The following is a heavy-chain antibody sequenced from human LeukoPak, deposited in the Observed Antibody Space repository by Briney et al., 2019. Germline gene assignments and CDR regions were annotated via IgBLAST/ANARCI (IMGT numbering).Heavy chain of an antibody. CDR1: GFTFXSYA. J-gene: IGHJ4*02. D-gene: IGHD3-3*01. CDR2: ISGSGGST. Sequence: GSLRLSCXXXGFTFXSYAMSWVRQAPGKGLEWVSAISGSGGSTYYADSVKGRFTISRDNSKNTLYLQMNSLRAEDTAVYYCAKAIFGVVGGFDYWGQGTLVTVSS. V-gene: IGHV3-23*01. CDR3: AKAIFGVVGGFDY.